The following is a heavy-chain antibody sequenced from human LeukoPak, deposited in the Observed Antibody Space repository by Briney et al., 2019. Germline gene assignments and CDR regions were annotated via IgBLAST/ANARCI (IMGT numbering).Heavy chain of an antibody. Sequence: GGCLRLSRAASGFTFSTYAMSWVRQAPGKGVAWVSAVTSGSGINVYYTDSLKGPFTISRDNSKNTLYLHMNSPRAEDTDVYYCARHGSWSFDYWGQGTLLTVSA. CDR1: GFTFSTYA. J-gene: IGHJ4*02. CDR2: VTSGSGINV. V-gene: IGHV3-23*01. D-gene: IGHD6-13*01. CDR3: ARHGSWSFDY.